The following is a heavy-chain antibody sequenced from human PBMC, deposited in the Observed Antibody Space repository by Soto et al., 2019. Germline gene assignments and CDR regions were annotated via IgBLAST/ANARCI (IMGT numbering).Heavy chain of an antibody. J-gene: IGHJ1*01. CDR2: IYYSGST. CDR3: ARGWGGYFQH. D-gene: IGHD7-27*01. Sequence: PSETLSLTCTVSGGSISSYYWSWIRKPPGKGLEWIGYIYYSGSTNYNPSLKSRVTISVDTSKNQFSLKLSSVTAADTPVYYCARGWGGYFQHWGQGTLVTVSS. V-gene: IGHV4-59*01. CDR1: GGSISSYY.